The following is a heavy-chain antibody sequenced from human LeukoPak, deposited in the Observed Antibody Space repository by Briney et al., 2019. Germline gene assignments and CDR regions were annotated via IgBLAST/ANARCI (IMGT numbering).Heavy chain of an antibody. CDR1: GGTFSSYA. Sequence: SVKVSCKASGGTFSSYAISWVRQAPGQGLEWMGGIIPIFGTANYAQKFQGRVTITADESTSTAYMELSSLRSEDTAVYYCARELGFNYYDSSGYFDYWGQGTLVTVSS. J-gene: IGHJ4*02. D-gene: IGHD3-22*01. CDR3: ARELGFNYYDSSGYFDY. V-gene: IGHV1-69*01. CDR2: IIPIFGTA.